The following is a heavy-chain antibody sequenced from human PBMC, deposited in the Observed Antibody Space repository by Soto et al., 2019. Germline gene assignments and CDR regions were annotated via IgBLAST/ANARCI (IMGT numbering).Heavy chain of an antibody. J-gene: IGHJ5*02. V-gene: IGHV4-59*01. Sequence: KTSETLSLTCTVSGGSISSYYWSWIRQPPGKGLEWIGYIYYSGSTNYNPSLKSRVTISVDTSKNQFSLKLSSVTAADTAVYYCARTAAGLGVWFDPWGQGTLVTVSS. CDR1: GGSISSYY. D-gene: IGHD6-13*01. CDR2: IYYSGST. CDR3: ARTAAGLGVWFDP.